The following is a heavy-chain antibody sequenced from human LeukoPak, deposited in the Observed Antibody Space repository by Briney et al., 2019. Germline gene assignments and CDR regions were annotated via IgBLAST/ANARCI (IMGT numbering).Heavy chain of an antibody. CDR2: IYTSGST. J-gene: IGHJ6*03. D-gene: IGHD2-2*01. Sequence: SETLSLTCTVSGGSISSYYWSWIRQPAGKGLEWIGRIYTSGSTNYNPSLKSRVTMSVDTSKNQFSLKLSSVTAADTAVYYCARASVPAAPPHNYYYYMDVWGKGTTVTVSS. CDR3: ARASVPAAPPHNYYYYMDV. V-gene: IGHV4-4*07. CDR1: GGSISSYY.